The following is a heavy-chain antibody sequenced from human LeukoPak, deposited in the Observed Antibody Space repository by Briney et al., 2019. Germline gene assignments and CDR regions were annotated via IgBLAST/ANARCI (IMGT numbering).Heavy chain of an antibody. Sequence: SETLSLTCTVSGYSISSGYYWGWIRQPPGKGLEWIGSIYHSGSTYYNPSLKSRVTISRDTSKNQFSLKLSSVTAADTAVYYCARDQWYGSGYYYNSDYWGQGTLVTVSS. V-gene: IGHV4-38-2*02. CDR2: IYHSGST. CDR3: ARDQWYGSGYYYNSDY. J-gene: IGHJ4*02. CDR1: GYSISSGYY. D-gene: IGHD3-10*01.